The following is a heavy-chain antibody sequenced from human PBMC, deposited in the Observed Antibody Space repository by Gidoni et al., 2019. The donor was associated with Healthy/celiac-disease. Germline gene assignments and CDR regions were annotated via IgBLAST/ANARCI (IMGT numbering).Heavy chain of an antibody. V-gene: IGHV3-30-3*01. CDR2: ITYDGINK. J-gene: IGHJ3*02. CDR1: GVNFSSDA. D-gene: IGHD1-7*01. Sequence: QVQLVESGGGVVLPGWSLRLSCSAAGVNFSSDAMHEVRQAPGRGVEWVAVITYDGINKDYADSGKGRFTISRDNSKNTQYLQMSSLRAEDTAVYYCARDLSGTQAFDIWGQGTMVTVSS. CDR3: ARDLSGTQAFDI.